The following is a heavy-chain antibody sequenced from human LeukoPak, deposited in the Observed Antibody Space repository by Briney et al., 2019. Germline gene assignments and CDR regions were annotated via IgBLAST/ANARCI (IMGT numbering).Heavy chain of an antibody. V-gene: IGHV4-61*02. CDR2: IYTSGST. CDR3: AREGGLRYRFY. D-gene: IGHD5-12*01. CDR1: GGSISSGSYY. J-gene: IGHJ4*02. Sequence: SETLSLTCTVSGGSISSGSYYWSWIRQPAGKGLEWIGRIYTSGSTNYNPSLKSRATISVDTSKNQFSLKLSSVTAADTAVYYCAREGGLRYRFYWGQGTLVTVSS.